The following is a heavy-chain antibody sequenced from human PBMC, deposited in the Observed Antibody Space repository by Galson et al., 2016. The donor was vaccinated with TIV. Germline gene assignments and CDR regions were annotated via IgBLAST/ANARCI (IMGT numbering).Heavy chain of an antibody. D-gene: IGHD2-15*01. CDR1: GGSLSTYI. CDR3: VNIQKTNTYDS. Sequence: SVKVSCKASGGSLSTYIISWVRQAPGQGLEWMGRIIPVLGMANYAQKYHDRITIVADKSTGTVYMELRRLTSEDTAVYYCVNIQKTNTYDSWGRGTLVTVSS. J-gene: IGHJ4*02. V-gene: IGHV1-69*02. CDR2: IIPVLGMA.